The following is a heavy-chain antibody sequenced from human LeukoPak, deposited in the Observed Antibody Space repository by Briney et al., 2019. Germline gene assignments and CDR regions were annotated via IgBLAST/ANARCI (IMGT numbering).Heavy chain of an antibody. CDR2: IIPIFGTA. CDR3: ARDPEWELRNNAFDI. V-gene: IGHV1-69*01. J-gene: IGHJ3*02. D-gene: IGHD1-26*01. Sequence: GASVKVSCKASGGTFSSYAISWVRQAPRQGLEWMGGIIPIFGTANYAQKFQGRVTITADESTSTACMELSSLRSEDTAVYYCARDPEWELRNNAFDIWGQGTMVTVSS. CDR1: GGTFSSYA.